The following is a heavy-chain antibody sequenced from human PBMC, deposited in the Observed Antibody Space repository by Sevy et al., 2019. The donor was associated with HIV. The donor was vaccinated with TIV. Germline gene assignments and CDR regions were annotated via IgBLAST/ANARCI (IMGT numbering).Heavy chain of an antibody. J-gene: IGHJ6*02. Sequence: GGSLRLSCAASGLSVSDNYMNWVRQAPGKGLELVSVIYSDGRTYYADAVKGRFNISRDNSKNTLYLHMNNLRPEDTAVYYGARDRYYDASGYYYYYYGMDVWGQGTTVTVSS. CDR2: IYSDGRT. CDR1: GLSVSDNY. D-gene: IGHD3-22*01. CDR3: ARDRYYDASGYYYYYYGMDV. V-gene: IGHV3-66*01.